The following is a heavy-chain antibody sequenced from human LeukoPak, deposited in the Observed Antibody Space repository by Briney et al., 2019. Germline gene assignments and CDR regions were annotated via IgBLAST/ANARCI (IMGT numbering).Heavy chain of an antibody. D-gene: IGHD4-17*01. J-gene: IGHJ4*02. Sequence: PGRSLRLSCAASGFTFSNYGMHWVRQAPGKGLEWVVVISHDGSNNNYADSVKGRFTISRDNSKNTLYLQMNSLRAEDTAVYYCAKDFSYGDYWGQGTLVTVSS. CDR2: ISHDGSNN. V-gene: IGHV3-30*18. CDR3: AKDFSYGDY. CDR1: GFTFSNYG.